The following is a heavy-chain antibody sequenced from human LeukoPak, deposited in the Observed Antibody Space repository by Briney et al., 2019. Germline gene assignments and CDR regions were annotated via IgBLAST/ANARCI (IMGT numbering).Heavy chain of an antibody. Sequence: GGSLRLSCAASGFPFSAYAMSWVRQAPGKGLEWVSGVRGSGDSTYYAESVKGRFTIYRDNSKNTLYLQMNSLRAEDTAVYYCAKSSPPPLRYWGQGTLVTVSS. CDR2: VRGSGDST. CDR3: AKSSPPPLRY. CDR1: GFPFSAYA. V-gene: IGHV3-23*01. J-gene: IGHJ4*02.